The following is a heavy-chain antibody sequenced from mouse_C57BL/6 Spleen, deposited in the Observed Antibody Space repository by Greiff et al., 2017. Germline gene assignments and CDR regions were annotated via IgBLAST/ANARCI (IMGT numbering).Heavy chain of an antibody. CDR3: AQLGREAMNY. V-gene: IGHV1-53*01. CDR2: FNPINGGT. Sequence: QLLLQQPGTELVKPGASAKPSCKASGCILTSYWLHWVKQRLGQGLEWIGNFNPINGGTKYIEKFKSKATLTVDKSSSTAYMQLSSLTSEDSAVYYCAQLGREAMNYWCHVPSPTVAS. CDR1: GCILTSYW. D-gene: IGHD4-1*02. J-gene: IGHJ4*01.